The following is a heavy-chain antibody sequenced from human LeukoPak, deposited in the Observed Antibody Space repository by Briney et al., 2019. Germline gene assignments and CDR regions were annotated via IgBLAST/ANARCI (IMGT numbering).Heavy chain of an antibody. CDR2: INSDGSST. CDR1: GFTFSSHW. V-gene: IGHV3-74*01. CDR3: ARCPSMVKGILSYNWFDP. Sequence: PGGSLRLSCAASGFTFSSHWMHWVRQAPGKGLVWVSRINSDGSSTSYADSVKGRFTISRDNAKNTPYLQMNSLRAEDTAVYYCARCPSMVKGILSYNWFDPWGQGTLVTVSS. J-gene: IGHJ5*02. D-gene: IGHD5-18*01.